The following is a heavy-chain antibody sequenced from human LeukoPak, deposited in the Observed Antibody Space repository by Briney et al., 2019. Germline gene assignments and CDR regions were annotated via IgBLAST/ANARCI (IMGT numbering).Heavy chain of an antibody. CDR1: GGSISSGGYY. V-gene: IGHV4-31*03. Sequence: SETLSLTCTVSGGSISSGGYYWSWIRQHPGKGLEWIGYIYYSGSTYYNPSLKSRVTISVDKSKNQFSLKLSSVTAADTAVYYCARRPLLADISPFDYWGQGTLVTVSS. CDR2: IYYSGST. J-gene: IGHJ4*02. CDR3: ARRPLLADISPFDY. D-gene: IGHD3-9*01.